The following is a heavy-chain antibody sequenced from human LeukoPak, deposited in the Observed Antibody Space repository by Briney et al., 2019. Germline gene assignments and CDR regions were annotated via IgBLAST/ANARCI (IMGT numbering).Heavy chain of an antibody. J-gene: IGHJ4*02. V-gene: IGHV5-51*01. CDR1: GYTFTSYW. Sequence: GESLKISCMGSGYTFTSYWIGWVRQMPGKGLGWMGIIYPGDSDTRYSPSFQGQVSISVDKSISTAYLQWTSLKASDTAMYYCARRGSGWYVDYWGQGTLVTVSS. D-gene: IGHD6-19*01. CDR3: ARRGSGWYVDY. CDR2: IYPGDSDT.